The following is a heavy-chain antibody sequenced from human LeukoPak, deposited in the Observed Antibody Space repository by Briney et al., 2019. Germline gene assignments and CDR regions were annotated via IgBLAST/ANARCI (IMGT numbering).Heavy chain of an antibody. V-gene: IGHV3-23*01. CDR3: AKADSGHYNHYFDN. CDR2: VSVSGGST. Sequence: PGGSLRLSCVASGFTFSDDVMSWVRQAPGKGLEWVSGVSVSGGSTYYADSVKGRFTISRDNSKNTLYLQMNSLRAEDTAVYYCAKADSGHYNHYFDNWGQGTLVTVSS. D-gene: IGHD3-3*01. J-gene: IGHJ4*02. CDR1: GFTFSDDV.